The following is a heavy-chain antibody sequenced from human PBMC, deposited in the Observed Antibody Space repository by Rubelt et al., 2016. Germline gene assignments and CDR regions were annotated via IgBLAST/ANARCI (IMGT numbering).Heavy chain of an antibody. CDR3: ARAPDTAMGTAFFDY. CDR1: GYSFTDYG. Sequence: GASVTVSCKASGYSFTDYGITWVRQAPGQGLEWMGWISGYNGNTNYAQKFQGRVTITADKSTSTAYMELSSLRSEDTAVYYCARAPDTAMGTAFFDYWGQGTLVTVSS. D-gene: IGHD5-18*01. J-gene: IGHJ4*02. V-gene: IGHV1-18*01. CDR2: ISGYNGNT.